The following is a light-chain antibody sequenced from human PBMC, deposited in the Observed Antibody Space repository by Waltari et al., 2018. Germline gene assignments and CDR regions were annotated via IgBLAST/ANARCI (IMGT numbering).Light chain of an antibody. J-gene: IGLJ3*02. Sequence: QSALTQPASVSGSPGQSITISCIGTSSDIGGYNYVSWYQQHPGKAPKVMIYDATKGPSGVSNRFSGSKSGSTASLTISGLQAGDEADYYCSSYTSSNTWVFGGGTKLTVL. CDR3: SSYTSSNTWV. CDR2: DAT. CDR1: SSDIGGYNY. V-gene: IGLV2-14*01.